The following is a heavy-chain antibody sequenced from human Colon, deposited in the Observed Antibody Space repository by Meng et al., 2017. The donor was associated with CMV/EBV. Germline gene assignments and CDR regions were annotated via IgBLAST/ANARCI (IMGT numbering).Heavy chain of an antibody. CDR1: VFSLLPPDVG. D-gene: IGHD6-19*01. CDR3: AHGRGWLTDY. V-gene: IGHV2-5*02. Sequence: ITFPESRPTLVPPPPPLTLSFPFSVFSLLPPDVGVPCLRQPPGNALEWLALIYWDDDNQFRPSLKNRITITKDTSKNQVVLTMTNMDPVDTATYYCAHGRGWLTDYWGQGTLVTVSS. J-gene: IGHJ4*02. CDR2: IYWDDDN.